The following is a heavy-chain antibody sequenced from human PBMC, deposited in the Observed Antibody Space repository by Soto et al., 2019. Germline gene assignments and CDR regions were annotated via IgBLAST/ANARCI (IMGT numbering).Heavy chain of an antibody. Sequence: EGQLLESGGGLVEPGWSPRLSCAASGFTSISYAMNWIRQAPGKGLEWVSSISGSGSSTYYADSVTGRFIISRDNSKNTLFLQMTSLRAEDTAVYYCAKSRAGRTYSFAPSYGYLDLWGRGTLVTVAS. D-gene: IGHD5-18*01. J-gene: IGHJ2*01. V-gene: IGHV3-23*01. CDR2: ISGSGSST. CDR3: AKSRAGRTYSFAPSYGYLDL. CDR1: GFTSISYA.